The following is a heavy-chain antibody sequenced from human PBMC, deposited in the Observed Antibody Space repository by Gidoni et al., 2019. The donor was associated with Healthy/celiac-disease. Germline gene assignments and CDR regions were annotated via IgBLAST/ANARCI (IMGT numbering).Heavy chain of an antibody. D-gene: IGHD3-10*01. CDR3: ASGSGSYYLAY. CDR2: IYYSGST. V-gene: IGHV4-59*01. CDR1: GGSISSYY. Sequence: QVQLQESCPGLVNPSETLSLTCTASGGSISSYYWSWIRQPPEKGLEWIGYIYYSGSTNYNPSLKSRVTISVDTSKNQFSLKLSSVTAADTAVYYCASGSGSYYLAYWGQGTLVTVSS. J-gene: IGHJ4*02.